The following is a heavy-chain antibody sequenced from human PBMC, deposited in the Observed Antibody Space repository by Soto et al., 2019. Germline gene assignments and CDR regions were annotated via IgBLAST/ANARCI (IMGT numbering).Heavy chain of an antibody. V-gene: IGHV4-59*01. CDR3: ARLWIGGELYFDY. Sequence: QVQLQESGPGLVKPSETLSLTCTVSGGSISSYYWSWIRQPPGKGLEWIGNIYYSGSTNYNPSLKSRVTISIDTSKNQFSLNRIDVTAADTDVYYCARLWIGGELYFDYWGQGTLVTVSS. CDR2: IYYSGST. D-gene: IGHD1-7*01. J-gene: IGHJ4*02. CDR1: GGSISSYY.